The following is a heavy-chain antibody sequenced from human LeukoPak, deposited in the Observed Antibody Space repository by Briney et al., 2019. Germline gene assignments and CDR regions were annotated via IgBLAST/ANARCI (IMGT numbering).Heavy chain of an antibody. CDR1: GYTFTSYG. CDR3: ARENYDSSGYYGFDY. CDR2: MSAYNGNT. D-gene: IGHD3-22*01. V-gene: IGHV1-18*01. J-gene: IGHJ4*02. Sequence: GASVKVSCKASGYTFTSYGISWVRQAPGQGLEGMGWMSAYNGNTNYAQKLQGRVTMTTDTSTSTAYMELRSLRSDDTAVYYCARENYDSSGYYGFDYWGQGTLVTVSS.